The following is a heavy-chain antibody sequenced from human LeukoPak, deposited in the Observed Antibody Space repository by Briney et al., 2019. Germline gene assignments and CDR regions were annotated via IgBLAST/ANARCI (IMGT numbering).Heavy chain of an antibody. D-gene: IGHD2-2*01. CDR1: GFTFSTYW. CDR3: ARGYCSSTSCYGLDWFDP. V-gene: IGHV3-74*01. J-gene: IGHJ5*02. Sequence: GGSLRPSCAASGFTFSTYWMHWVRQAPGKGLVWVSLINGDGSSTGYADSVKGRFTISRDNAKNTLYLQMNSLRAEDTAVYYCARGYCSSTSCYGLDWFDPWGQGTLVTVSS. CDR2: INGDGSST.